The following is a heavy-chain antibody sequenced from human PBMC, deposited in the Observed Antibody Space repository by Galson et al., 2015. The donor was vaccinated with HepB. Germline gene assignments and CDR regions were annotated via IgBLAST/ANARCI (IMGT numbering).Heavy chain of an antibody. CDR3: AKVEPMVRGVIITSDSFDI. D-gene: IGHD3-10*01. V-gene: IGHV3-23*01. J-gene: IGHJ3*02. Sequence: SLRLSCAASGFTFSSYAMSWVRQAPGKGLEWVSAISGSGGSTYYADSVKGRFTISRDNSKNTLYLQMNSLRAEDTAVYYCAKVEPMVRGVIITSDSFDIWGQGTMVTVSS. CDR2: ISGSGGST. CDR1: GFTFSSYA.